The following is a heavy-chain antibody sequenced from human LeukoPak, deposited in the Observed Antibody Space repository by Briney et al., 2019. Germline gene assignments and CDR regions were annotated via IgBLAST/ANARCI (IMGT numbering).Heavy chain of an antibody. Sequence: GGSLRLSCAASGFTVSSNYMTWVRQAPAKGLEWVSIIYSGGSTYYADSVKGRFTISGDNSKNTLYLQMNSLRAEDTAVYYCARLAAADGYNHAFDIWGLGTVVAVSS. D-gene: IGHD5-24*01. CDR3: ARLAAADGYNHAFDI. CDR2: IYSGGST. V-gene: IGHV3-66*01. CDR1: GFTVSSNY. J-gene: IGHJ3*02.